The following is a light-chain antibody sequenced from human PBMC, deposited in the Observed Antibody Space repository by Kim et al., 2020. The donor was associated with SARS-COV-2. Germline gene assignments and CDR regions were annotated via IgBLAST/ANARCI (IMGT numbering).Light chain of an antibody. J-gene: IGLJ3*02. Sequence: SSELTQPPSVSEAPGKTATITCGGDDIGTKSVHWYQQKPGQAPVLVIYYDTDRPSGIPERFSASNSGSTATLTVSRVEAGDEADYYCQVWDSGSDHWVFG. V-gene: IGLV3-21*04. CDR2: YDT. CDR3: QVWDSGSDHWV. CDR1: DIGTKS.